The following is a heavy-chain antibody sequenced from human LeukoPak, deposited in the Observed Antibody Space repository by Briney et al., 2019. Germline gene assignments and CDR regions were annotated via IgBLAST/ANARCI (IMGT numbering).Heavy chain of an antibody. D-gene: IGHD2-15*01. CDR2: IRSKANSYAT. V-gene: IGHV3-73*01. J-gene: IGHJ3*02. CDR1: GFTFSGSA. Sequence: GGSLRLSCAASGFTFSGSAMHWVRQASGKGLEWVGRIRSKANSYATAYAASVKGRFTISRDDSKNTAYLQMNSLKTEDTAVYYCARGWSAYPDAFDIWGQGTMVTVSS. CDR3: ARGWSAYPDAFDI.